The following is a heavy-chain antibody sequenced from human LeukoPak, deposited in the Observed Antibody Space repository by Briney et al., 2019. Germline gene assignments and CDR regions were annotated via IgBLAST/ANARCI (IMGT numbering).Heavy chain of an antibody. Sequence: GGSLRLSCAASGFTFNTFNMNWVRPAPGKGLVWVSRINSDGSSTSYADSVKDRFTISRDNAKNTLYLQMNSLRAEDTAVYYCARDAPYSSGWYPNFQHWGQGTLVTVSS. V-gene: IGHV3-74*01. CDR1: GFTFNTFN. CDR3: ARDAPYSSGWYPNFQH. D-gene: IGHD6-19*01. J-gene: IGHJ1*01. CDR2: INSDGSST.